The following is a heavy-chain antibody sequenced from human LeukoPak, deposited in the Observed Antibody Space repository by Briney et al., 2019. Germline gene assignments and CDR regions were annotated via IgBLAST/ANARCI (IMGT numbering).Heavy chain of an antibody. CDR1: GFTFDDYA. CDR3: AKLGGGSYRSDAFDI. D-gene: IGHD1-26*01. J-gene: IGHJ3*02. V-gene: IGHV3-9*01. CDR2: ISWNSGSI. Sequence: GGSLRLSCAASGFTFDDYAMHWVRQAPGKGLEWVSGISWNSGSIGYADSVKGRFTISRDNAKNSLYLQMNSLRAEDTALYYCAKLGGGSYRSDAFDIWGQGTMVIVSS.